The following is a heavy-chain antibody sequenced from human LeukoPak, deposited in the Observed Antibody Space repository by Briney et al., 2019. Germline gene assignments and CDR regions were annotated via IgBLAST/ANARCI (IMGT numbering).Heavy chain of an antibody. J-gene: IGHJ4*02. Sequence: SETLSLTCADYGGSFSGYYWSWIRQPPGKGLEWIGEINHGGSTNYNPSLKSRVTISVDTSKNQFSLKLSSVTAADTAVYYCARKPIINNAWYYFDYWGQGTLVTVSS. V-gene: IGHV4-34*01. CDR1: GGSFSGYY. D-gene: IGHD1/OR15-1a*01. CDR2: INHGGST. CDR3: ARKPIINNAWYYFDY.